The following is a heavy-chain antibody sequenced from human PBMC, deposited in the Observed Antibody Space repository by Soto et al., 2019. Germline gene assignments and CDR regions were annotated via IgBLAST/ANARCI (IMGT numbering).Heavy chain of an antibody. Sequence: GGSLRLSCAASGFTFSNAWMSWVRQAPGKGPEWVGRIKSKTDGGPTDYAAPVTGRFTISRDDSKTTLDLQMNSVKAKDTAVYYCTTLGTHYYDFWNGYLVPDYWGQGTLVTVTS. CDR3: TTLGTHYYDFWNGYLVPDY. V-gene: IGHV3-15*01. CDR1: GFTFSNAW. CDR2: IKSKTDGGPT. D-gene: IGHD3-3*01. J-gene: IGHJ4*02.